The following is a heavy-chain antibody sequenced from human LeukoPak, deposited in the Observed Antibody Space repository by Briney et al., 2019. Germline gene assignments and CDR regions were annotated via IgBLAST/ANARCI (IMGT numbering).Heavy chain of an antibody. CDR1: GFTFSSYW. D-gene: IGHD2/OR15-2a*01. Sequence: GGSLRLSRAASGFTFSSYWMSWVRQAPGKGLEWVANIKQDGSEKYYVDSVKGRFTISRDNAKNSLYLQMNSLRAEDTAVYYCARESMPPPLIGYYYYYMDVWGKGTTVTVSS. J-gene: IGHJ6*03. CDR2: IKQDGSEK. V-gene: IGHV3-7*01. CDR3: ARESMPPPLIGYYYYYMDV.